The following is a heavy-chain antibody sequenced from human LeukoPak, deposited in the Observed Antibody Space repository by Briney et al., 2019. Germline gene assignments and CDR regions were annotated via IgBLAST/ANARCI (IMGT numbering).Heavy chain of an antibody. Sequence: SETLSLTCAVSGGSISSSNWWSWVRQPPGKGLEWIGEIYHSGSTNYNPSLKSRVTISVDKSKNQFSLKLSSVTAADTAVYYCATPRMGDYYYYMDVWGKGTTVTVSS. D-gene: IGHD2-15*01. CDR3: ATPRMGDYYYYMDV. J-gene: IGHJ6*03. V-gene: IGHV4-4*02. CDR1: GGSISSSNW. CDR2: IYHSGST.